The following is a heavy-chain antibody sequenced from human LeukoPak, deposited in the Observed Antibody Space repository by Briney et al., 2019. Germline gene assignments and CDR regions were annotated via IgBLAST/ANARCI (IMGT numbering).Heavy chain of an antibody. D-gene: IGHD4-17*01. Sequence: PGGSLRLSCAASGFTFSSYSMNWVRQAPGKGLEWVSAISGSGGSTYYADSVKGRFTISRDNSKNTLYLQMNSLRAEDTAVYYCAKESLDDYGDYVIDYWGQGTLVTVSS. CDR3: AKESLDDYGDYVIDY. J-gene: IGHJ4*02. CDR1: GFTFSSYS. CDR2: ISGSGGST. V-gene: IGHV3-23*01.